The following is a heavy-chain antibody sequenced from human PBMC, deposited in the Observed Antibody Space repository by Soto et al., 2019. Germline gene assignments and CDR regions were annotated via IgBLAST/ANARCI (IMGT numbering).Heavy chain of an antibody. Sequence: AAGKVSCKASGYTFTSYGISWVRHAPGQGLEWMGWISAYDGNTNYAQKLQGRVTMTTDTSTSTAYMELRSLRSDDTAVYYCARAGYDFWSGYFGEDSWCQGTLVTVS. CDR1: GYTFTSYG. CDR2: ISAYDGNT. V-gene: IGHV1-18*01. CDR3: ARAGYDFWSGYFGEDS. J-gene: IGHJ4*02. D-gene: IGHD3-3*01.